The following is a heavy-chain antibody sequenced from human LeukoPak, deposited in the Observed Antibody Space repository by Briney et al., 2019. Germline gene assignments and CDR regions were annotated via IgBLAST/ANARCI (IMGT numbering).Heavy chain of an antibody. D-gene: IGHD6-19*01. V-gene: IGHV1-18*01. CDR3: ARDLKRLTSGWITAAAGDY. J-gene: IGHJ4*02. Sequence: AASVKVSCKASGYTFTSYGISWVRQAPGQGLEWMGWISGYNGHTKYAQKFQGRATMTTDTSTSTAYMELRSLRSDDTAVYYCARDLKRLTSGWITAAAGDYWGQGTLVTVSS. CDR2: ISGYNGHT. CDR1: GYTFTSYG.